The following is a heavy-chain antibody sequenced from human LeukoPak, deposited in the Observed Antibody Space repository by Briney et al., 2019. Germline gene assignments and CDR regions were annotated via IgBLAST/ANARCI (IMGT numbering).Heavy chain of an antibody. CDR1: GYSISSGYY. J-gene: IGHJ6*03. CDR2: IYHSGST. D-gene: IGHD5-12*01. CDR3: ARDQRSGYSGYDYYYYYYFDV. V-gene: IGHV4-38-2*02. Sequence: SETLSLTCTVSGYSISSGYYWGWIRQPPGKWLEWIGSIYHSGSTYYNPSLKSRVTISVDTSKNQFSLKLSSVTAADTAIYYCARDQRSGYSGYDYYYYYYFDVWGKGTTVTVSS.